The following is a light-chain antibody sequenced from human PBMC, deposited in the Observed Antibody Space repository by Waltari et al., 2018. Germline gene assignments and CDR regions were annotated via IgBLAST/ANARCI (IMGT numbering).Light chain of an antibody. CDR3: HHYGGSRT. CDR1: QSVGGDY. J-gene: IGKJ1*01. V-gene: IGKV3-20*01. Sequence: VLTQSPGTLSLSPGQSATLSCRASQSVGGDYLAWYQQKPGQAPRLLIYGASSRATGIPDRFSASGSGTDFTLTITRLEPEDFAVYYCHHYGGSRTFGQGTKVEI. CDR2: GAS.